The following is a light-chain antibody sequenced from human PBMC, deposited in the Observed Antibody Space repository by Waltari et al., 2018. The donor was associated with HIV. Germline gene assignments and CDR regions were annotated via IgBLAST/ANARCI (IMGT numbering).Light chain of an antibody. CDR1: SGSIASNY. Sequence: NFMLTQPHSVSESPGKTVTISCTGSSGSIASNYVQWYQQRPGSAPTTVIYEHNQRPSGVPVRFSGAIDSSSNSASLPIAGLKTEDEADYYCQSYDSITWVFGGGTKLTVL. CDR3: QSYDSITWV. CDR2: EHN. J-gene: IGLJ3*02. V-gene: IGLV6-57*02.